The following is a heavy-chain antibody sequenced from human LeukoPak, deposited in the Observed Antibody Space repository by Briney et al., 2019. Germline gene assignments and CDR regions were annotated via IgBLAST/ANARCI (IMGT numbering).Heavy chain of an antibody. J-gene: IGHJ6*03. CDR3: ARVNWGAYYYYYMDV. CDR1: GGSISSHY. D-gene: IGHD7-27*01. Sequence: PSETLSLTCTVSGGSISSHYWSWIRQPPGKGLEWIGYIYYSGSTNYNPSLKSRVTISVDTSKNQFSLKLSSVTAADTAVYYCARVNWGAYYYYYMDVWGKGTTVTVSS. CDR2: IYYSGST. V-gene: IGHV4-59*11.